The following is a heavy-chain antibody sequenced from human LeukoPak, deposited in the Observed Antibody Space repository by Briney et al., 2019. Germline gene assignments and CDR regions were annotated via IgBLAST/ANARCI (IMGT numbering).Heavy chain of an antibody. Sequence: GGSLRLSCAASGFTFSSYGMHWVRQAPGKGLEWVAVISYDGSNKYYADSVKGRFTISRDNSKNTLYLQMNSLRAEDTAVYYCAKGLFPAMAYYFDYWGQGTLVTVSS. CDR2: ISYDGSNK. J-gene: IGHJ4*02. CDR3: AKGLFPAMAYYFDY. V-gene: IGHV3-30*18. D-gene: IGHD5-18*01. CDR1: GFTFSSYG.